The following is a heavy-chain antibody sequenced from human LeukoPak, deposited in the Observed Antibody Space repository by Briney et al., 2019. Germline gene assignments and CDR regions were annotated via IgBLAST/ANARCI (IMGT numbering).Heavy chain of an antibody. CDR1: GYTFTGYY. D-gene: IGHD2-8*01. CDR3: ARDRALGCTNGVCYMERPGEFGY. CDR2: INPNSGGT. V-gene: IGHV1-2*02. J-gene: IGHJ4*02. Sequence: ASVKVSCKASGYTFTGYYMHWVRQAPGQGLEWMGWINPNSGGTNYAQKFQGRVTMTRDTSISTAYMELSRLRSDDTAVYYCARDRALGCTNGVCYMERPGEFGYWGQGTLVTVSS.